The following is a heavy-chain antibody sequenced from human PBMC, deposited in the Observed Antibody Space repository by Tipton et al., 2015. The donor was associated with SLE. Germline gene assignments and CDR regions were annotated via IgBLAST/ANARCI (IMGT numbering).Heavy chain of an antibody. CDR1: GFTLNDAW. CDR3: ARETTSGAFDI. CDR2: IKEDGSDK. D-gene: IGHD4-11*01. J-gene: IGHJ3*02. Sequence: SLRLSCAASGFTLNDAWMTWVRQAPGKGLEWLANIKEDGSDKNYVDSVKGRLTVSRDNAKNALYLQMSSLTAEDTAMYFCARETTSGAFDIWGQGTLVTVSS. V-gene: IGHV3-7*01.